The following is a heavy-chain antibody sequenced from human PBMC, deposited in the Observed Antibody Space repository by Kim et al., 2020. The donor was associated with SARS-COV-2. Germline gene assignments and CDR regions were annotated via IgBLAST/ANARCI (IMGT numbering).Heavy chain of an antibody. D-gene: IGHD3-22*01. CDR1: GYTFTSYY. J-gene: IGHJ6*02. CDR2: INPSGGST. CDR3: ARDPSGYSSGRYYYGMDV. Sequence: ASVKVSCKASGYTFTSYYMHWVRQAPGQGLEWMGIINPSGGSTSYAQKFQGRVTMTRDTSTSTVYMELSSLRSEDTAVYYCARDPSGYSSGRYYYGMDVWGQGTTVTVSS. V-gene: IGHV1-46*01.